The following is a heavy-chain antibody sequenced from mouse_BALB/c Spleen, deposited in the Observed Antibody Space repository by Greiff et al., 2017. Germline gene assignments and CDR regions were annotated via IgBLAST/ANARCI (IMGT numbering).Heavy chain of an antibody. Sequence: EVQLVESGGGLVQPGGSRKLSCAASGFTFSDYGMAWVRQAPGKGPEWVAFISNLAYSIYYADTVTGRFTISRENAKNTLYLEMSSLRSEDTAMYYCARGSGYVYYAMDYWGQGTSVTVSS. V-gene: IGHV5-15*02. CDR3: ARGSGYVYYAMDY. D-gene: IGHD3-1*01. CDR1: GFTFSDYG. CDR2: ISNLAYSI. J-gene: IGHJ4*01.